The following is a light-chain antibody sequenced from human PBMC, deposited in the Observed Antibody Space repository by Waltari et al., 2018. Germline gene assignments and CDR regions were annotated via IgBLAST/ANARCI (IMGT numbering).Light chain of an antibody. CDR2: EDT. J-gene: IGLJ7*01. CDR1: SSNIGQNY. Sequence: QSVLTQPPSVSAAPGQRVTIPCSGGSSNIGQNYVSWYRQFPGSAPKLLTYEDTERPAGVPGRFSGSKSGTSATLDSTGLQPGDEAEYYCGTWDSSLSGAVFGGGTLLTVL. V-gene: IGLV1-51*02. CDR3: GTWDSSLSGAV.